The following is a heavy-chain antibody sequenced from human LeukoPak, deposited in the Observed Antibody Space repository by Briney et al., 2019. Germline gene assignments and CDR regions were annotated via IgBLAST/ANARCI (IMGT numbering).Heavy chain of an antibody. Sequence: GGSLRLSCAASGFTFSNYNMNWVRQAPGKGLECIAYVSSSSSTIYYADSVKGRFTISRDNAKNSLFLHMNSLRAEDTALYYCARENFADLFDFWGQGALVTVSS. CDR2: VSSSSSTI. D-gene: IGHD1-7*01. J-gene: IGHJ4*02. CDR3: ARENFADLFDF. CDR1: GFTFSNYN. V-gene: IGHV3-48*01.